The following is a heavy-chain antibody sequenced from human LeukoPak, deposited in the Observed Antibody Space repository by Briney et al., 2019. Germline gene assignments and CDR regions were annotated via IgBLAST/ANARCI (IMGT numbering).Heavy chain of an antibody. Sequence: GTSLRLSCAASGFTFSSYGMHWVRQAPGKGLEWVALIWYEGNNKKYADSVKGRITISRDNSKNTPYLEMNSLRAEDTAVYYCARGWGSSIYASAFDIWGQGTMVTISS. V-gene: IGHV3-33*01. D-gene: IGHD2-2*01. J-gene: IGHJ3*02. CDR2: IWYEGNNK. CDR1: GFTFSSYG. CDR3: ARGWGSSIYASAFDI.